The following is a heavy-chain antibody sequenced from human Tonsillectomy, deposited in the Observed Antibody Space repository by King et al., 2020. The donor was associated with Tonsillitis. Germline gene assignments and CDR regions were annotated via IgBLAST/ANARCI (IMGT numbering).Heavy chain of an antibody. J-gene: IGHJ4*02. D-gene: IGHD6-19*01. Sequence: VQLVESGGGLVQPGGSLRLSCAASGFRFRDSTMHWVRQGFGKGLERIGRIRSKAGNYATAFAASAVGRFSISRDDSYHTAFLQMDSLKTEDTAVYYCATSYTSGWTEFFDFWGQGILVTVSS. CDR3: ATSYTSGWTEFFDF. V-gene: IGHV3-73*02. CDR1: GFRFRDST. CDR2: IRSKAGNYAT.